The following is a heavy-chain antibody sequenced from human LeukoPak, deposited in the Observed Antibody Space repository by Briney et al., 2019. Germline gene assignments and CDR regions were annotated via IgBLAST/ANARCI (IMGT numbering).Heavy chain of an antibody. CDR3: TTALDVRPNHY. J-gene: IGHJ4*02. D-gene: IGHD1-14*01. V-gene: IGHV3-15*01. CDR1: GFTFSSYE. CDR2: IKRKSDGGTT. Sequence: GGSLRLSCAASGFTFSSYEMNWVRQAPGKGLEWVGRIKRKSDGGTTDYAAPVKGRFTISRDDSKNTLYLQMNSLKSEDTAVYYCTTALDVRPNHYWGQGTLVTVSS.